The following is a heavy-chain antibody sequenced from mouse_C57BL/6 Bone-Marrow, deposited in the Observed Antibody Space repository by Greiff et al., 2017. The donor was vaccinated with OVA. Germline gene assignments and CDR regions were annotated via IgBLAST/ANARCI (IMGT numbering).Heavy chain of an antibody. Sequence: EVQVVESGAELVRPGASVKLSCTASGFNIKDDYMHWVKQRPEQGLEWIGLIDPENGGTEYASKFQGKATITADTSSNTASLQLSRLTSEDTAVYYCTTNFDYWGQGTTLTVSS. V-gene: IGHV14-4*01. CDR2: IDPENGGT. J-gene: IGHJ2*01. CDR1: GFNIKDDY. CDR3: TTNFDY.